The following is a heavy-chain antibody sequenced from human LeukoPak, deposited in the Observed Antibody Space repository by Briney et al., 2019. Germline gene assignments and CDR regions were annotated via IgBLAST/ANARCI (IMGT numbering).Heavy chain of an antibody. V-gene: IGHV3-30-3*01. CDR3: ARGYCSSTSCYLGY. J-gene: IGHJ4*02. CDR1: GFTFSSYA. CDR2: ISYDGSYK. D-gene: IGHD2-2*01. Sequence: PGRSLRLSCAASGFTFSSYAMPWVRQAPGKGLEWVAVISYDGSYKYYADSVKGRFTISRDNSKNTLYLQMNSLRAEDTAVYYCARGYCSSTSCYLGYWGQGTLVTVSS.